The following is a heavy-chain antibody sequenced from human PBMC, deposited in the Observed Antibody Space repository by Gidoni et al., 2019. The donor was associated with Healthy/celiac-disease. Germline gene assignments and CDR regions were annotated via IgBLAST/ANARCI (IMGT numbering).Heavy chain of an antibody. CDR3: AREYYDFWSGFRF. Sequence: QVQLVQSGAAVKKPGAPVKVSCKASGYTFTGYYMPWVRQAPGQGLEWMGWINPNSGGTNYAQKFQGRVTMTRDTSISTAYMELSRLRSDDTAVYYCAREYYDFWSGFRFWGQGTLVTVSS. CDR2: INPNSGGT. D-gene: IGHD3-3*01. CDR1: GYTFTGYY. V-gene: IGHV1-2*02. J-gene: IGHJ4*02.